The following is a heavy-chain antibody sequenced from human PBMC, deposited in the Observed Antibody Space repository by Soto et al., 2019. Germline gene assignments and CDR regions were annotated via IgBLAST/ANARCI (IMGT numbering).Heavy chain of an antibody. Sequence: SETLSPTCPVPGGSISSYYWSWIRQPAGKGLEWIGRIYTSGSTNYNPSLKSRVTMSVDTSKNQFSLKLSSVTAADTAVYYCAREGYCSGGSCYSLFDYWGQGTLVTVSS. CDR1: GGSISSYY. V-gene: IGHV4-4*07. CDR3: AREGYCSGGSCYSLFDY. J-gene: IGHJ4*02. D-gene: IGHD2-15*01. CDR2: IYTSGST.